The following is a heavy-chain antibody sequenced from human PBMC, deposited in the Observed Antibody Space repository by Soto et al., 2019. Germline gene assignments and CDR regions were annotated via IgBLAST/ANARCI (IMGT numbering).Heavy chain of an antibody. CDR3: ARDHGWGVVNPKWDNWFDP. J-gene: IGHJ5*02. D-gene: IGHD2-15*01. V-gene: IGHV4-61*01. CDR1: GGSVSSDSYY. CDR2: IYYSGST. Sequence: QVQLQESGPGLVKPSETLSLTCTVSGGSVSSDSYYWSWIRQPPGKGLEWIGYIYYSGSTKDNPSLKSRVTISVDTSKNQFSLKLSSVTAADTAVYYCARDHGWGVVNPKWDNWFDPWGQGTLVTVSS.